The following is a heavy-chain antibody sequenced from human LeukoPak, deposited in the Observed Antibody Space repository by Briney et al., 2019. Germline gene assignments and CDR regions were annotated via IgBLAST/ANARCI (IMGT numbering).Heavy chain of an antibody. Sequence: GRSLRLSCAASGFTFSSYGMHWVRQAPGKGLEWVAVIWYDGSNKYHADSVKGRFTISRDNSKNTLYLQMNSLRAEDTAVYYCATHMATTLDYWGQGTLVTVSS. CDR2: IWYDGSNK. CDR1: GFTFSSYG. CDR3: ATHMATTLDY. D-gene: IGHD5-24*01. J-gene: IGHJ4*02. V-gene: IGHV3-33*01.